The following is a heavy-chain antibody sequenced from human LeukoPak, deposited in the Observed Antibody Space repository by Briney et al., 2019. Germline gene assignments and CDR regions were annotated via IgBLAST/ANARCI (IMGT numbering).Heavy chain of an antibody. CDR3: AKVQLERRELLPNFDS. J-gene: IGHJ4*02. Sequence: PGRSLRLSCAASGFTFSSYGMHWVRQAPGKGLEWVAVMSYNGQITYYADSVKGRFTISRDNSQNMLYLQMNSLRVDDTSVYYCAKVQLERRELLPNFDSWGQGNLVTASS. CDR1: GFTFSSYG. D-gene: IGHD1-1*01. V-gene: IGHV3-30*18. CDR2: MSYNGQIT.